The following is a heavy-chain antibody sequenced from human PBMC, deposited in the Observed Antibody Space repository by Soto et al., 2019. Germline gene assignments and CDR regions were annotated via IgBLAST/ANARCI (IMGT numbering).Heavy chain of an antibody. CDR3: ARIVTLTYHNTRATDLEF. CDR2: IIPVFNAA. J-gene: IGHJ4*02. CDR1: GGTFGSHT. D-gene: IGHD3-9*01. V-gene: IGHV1-69*06. Sequence: QVQLVQSGAEVKKPGSSVRVSCKVSGGTFGSHTFTWVRQAPGQGLEWMGEIIPVFNAANYAQRFQGRVTIAEDRSATTVYLDLSRLSSADTATYYCARIVTLTYHNTRATDLEFWGQGTLVIVSS.